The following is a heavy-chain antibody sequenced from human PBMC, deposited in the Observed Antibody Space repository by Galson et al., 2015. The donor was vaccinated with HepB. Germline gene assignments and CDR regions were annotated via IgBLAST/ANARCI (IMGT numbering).Heavy chain of an antibody. Sequence: SVKVSCKASRYSFTSYYIHWVRQAPGQGLEWMGMINPSGGGTSYAQKLQGRVTMTSDTSTDTVYMDLSSLTSDDTAVYYCARDREGGYAGGNWFDPWGQGTLVTVSS. D-gene: IGHD5-12*01. CDR3: ARDREGGYAGGNWFDP. V-gene: IGHV1-46*04. CDR2: INPSGGGT. J-gene: IGHJ5*02. CDR1: RYSFTSYY.